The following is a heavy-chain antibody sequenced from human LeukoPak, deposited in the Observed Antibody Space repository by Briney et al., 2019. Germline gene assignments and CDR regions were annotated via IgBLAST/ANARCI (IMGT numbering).Heavy chain of an antibody. CDR3: AKDSYGDSLSSVGY. CDR1: GFTFSSYS. V-gene: IGHV3-21*04. CDR2: ISSSSSYI. Sequence: GGSLRLSCAASGFTFSSYSMNWVRQAPGKGLEWVSSISSSSSYIYYADSVKGRFTISRDNAKNSLYLQMNSLRAEDTALYYCAKDSYGDSLSSVGYWGQGALVTVSS. J-gene: IGHJ4*02. D-gene: IGHD4-17*01.